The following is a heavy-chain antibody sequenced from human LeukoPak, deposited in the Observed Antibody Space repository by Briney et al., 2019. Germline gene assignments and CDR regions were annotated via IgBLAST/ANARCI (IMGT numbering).Heavy chain of an antibody. Sequence: TPSETLSLTCAVSGGSISSSNWWSWVRQPPGKGLEWIGEIYHSGSTNYNPSLKSRVTISVDTSKNQFSLKLTSVTAADTAVYYCGRWDATTYHAFDIWGQGTMVTVSS. CDR1: GGSISSSNW. D-gene: IGHD4-11*01. CDR2: IYHSGST. CDR3: GRWDATTYHAFDI. V-gene: IGHV4-4*02. J-gene: IGHJ3*02.